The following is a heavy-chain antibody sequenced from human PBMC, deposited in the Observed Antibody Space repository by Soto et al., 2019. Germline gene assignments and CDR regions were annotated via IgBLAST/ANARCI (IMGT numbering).Heavy chain of an antibody. CDR1: GATFSSYA. CDR3: VRVVAIPGYPDN. V-gene: IGHV1-69*14. J-gene: IGHJ4*02. Sequence: QVQLVQSGGEVRQPASSVKVSCKTSGATFSSYAITWVRQAPGQGLEWMGGIVPTVDTSTYAQKFQGRVTITADKFTNTVYMELSSLRSDDTAVYYCVRVVAIPGYPDNWGQGTLVTVSS. CDR2: IVPTVDTS. D-gene: IGHD5-12*01.